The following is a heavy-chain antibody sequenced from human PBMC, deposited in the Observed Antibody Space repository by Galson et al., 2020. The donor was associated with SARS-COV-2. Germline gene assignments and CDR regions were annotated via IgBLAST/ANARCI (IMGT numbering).Heavy chain of an antibody. CDR1: GFTFSSYG. D-gene: IGHD5-12*01. V-gene: IGHV3-33*01. CDR2: IWYDGSNK. CDR3: ARDLPLGMATGVDAFDI. Sequence: GGSLRLSCAASGFTFSSYGMHWVRQAPGKGLEWVAVIWYDGSNKYYADSVKGRFTISRDNSKNTLYLQMNSLRAEDTAVYYCARDLPLGMATGVDAFDIWGQGTMVTVSS. J-gene: IGHJ3*02.